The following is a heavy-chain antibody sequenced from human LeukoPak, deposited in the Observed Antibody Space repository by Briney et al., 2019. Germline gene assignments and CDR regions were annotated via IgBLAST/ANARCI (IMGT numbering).Heavy chain of an antibody. V-gene: IGHV4-59*01. CDR2: IYYSGST. Sequence: SETLSLTCTVSGGSISSYYWSWIRQPPGKGLEWIGYIYYSGSTNYNPSLKSRVTISVDTSKNQSSLKLSSVTAADTAVYYCARGLPGAGAFDYWGQGTLVTVSS. J-gene: IGHJ4*02. CDR3: ARGLPGAGAFDY. D-gene: IGHD1-26*01. CDR1: GGSISSYY.